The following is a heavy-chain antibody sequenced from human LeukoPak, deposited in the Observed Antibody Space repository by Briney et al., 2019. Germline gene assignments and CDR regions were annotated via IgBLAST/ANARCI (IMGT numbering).Heavy chain of an antibody. CDR1: GFSFDDYA. V-gene: IGHV3-9*01. D-gene: IGHD2-21*02. Sequence: PGGSLRLSCAASGFSFDDYAMHWVRHAPGKGLEWASGISWNSGSIVYADSVEGRLTISRDNAKNSLYLQMNSLRAEDTALDYYSKDRGGGDIGADDFQHWGQGTLVTVSS. J-gene: IGHJ1*01. CDR2: ISWNSGSI. CDR3: SKDRGGGDIGADDFQH.